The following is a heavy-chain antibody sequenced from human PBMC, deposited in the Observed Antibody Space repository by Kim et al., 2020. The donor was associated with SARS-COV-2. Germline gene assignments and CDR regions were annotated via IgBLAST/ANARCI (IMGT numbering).Heavy chain of an antibody. D-gene: IGHD3-22*01. J-gene: IGHJ4*02. CDR2: ISGSGGST. CDR1: GVTFSSYA. V-gene: IGHV3-23*01. Sequence: GGSLRLSCAASGVTFSSYAMSWVRQAPGKGLEWVSAISGSGGSTYYADSVKGRFTISRDNSKNTLYLQMNSLRAEDTAVYYCAKASITMIVVAPDYWGQGTLVTVSS. CDR3: AKASITMIVVAPDY.